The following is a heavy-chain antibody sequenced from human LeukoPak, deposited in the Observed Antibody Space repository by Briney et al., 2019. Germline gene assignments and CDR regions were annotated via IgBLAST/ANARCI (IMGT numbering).Heavy chain of an antibody. Sequence: SETLSLTCTVSGGSISSGGYYWSWIRQPPGKGLEWIGYIYYSGSTNYNPSLKSRVTISVDTSKNQFSLKLSSVTAADTAVYYCARDSIVVVPAAIREYYYYYYGMDVWGKGTTVTVSS. CDR1: GGSISSGGYY. V-gene: IGHV4-61*08. CDR2: IYYSGST. CDR3: ARDSIVVVPAAIREYYYYYYGMDV. D-gene: IGHD2-2*01. J-gene: IGHJ6*04.